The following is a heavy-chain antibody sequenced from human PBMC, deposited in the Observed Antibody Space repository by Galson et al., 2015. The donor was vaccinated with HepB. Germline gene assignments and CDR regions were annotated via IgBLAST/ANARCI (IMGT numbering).Heavy chain of an antibody. CDR1: GGTFSRYA. J-gene: IGHJ4*02. Sequence: SVKVSCKASGGTFSRYAISWVRQAPGQGLEWMGGIIPIFGTANYAQKFQGRVTITADKSTSTAYMELSSLRSEDTAVYYCARAAYCGGDCSGVDSWGQGTLVTVSS. CDR2: IIPIFGTA. CDR3: ARAAYCGGDCSGVDS. V-gene: IGHV1-69*06. D-gene: IGHD2-21*02.